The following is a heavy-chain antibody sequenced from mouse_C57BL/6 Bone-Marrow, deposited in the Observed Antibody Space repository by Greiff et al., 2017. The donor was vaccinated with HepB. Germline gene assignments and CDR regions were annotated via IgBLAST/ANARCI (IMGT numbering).Heavy chain of an antibody. Sequence: QVHVKQPGAELVKPGASVKLSCKASGYTFTSYWMQWVKQRPGQGLEWIGEIDPSDSYTNYNQKFKGKATLTVDTSSSTAYMQLSSLTSEDSAVYYCARRDLRGYFDYWGQGTTLTVSS. CDR2: IDPSDSYT. CDR1: GYTFTSYW. V-gene: IGHV1-50*01. D-gene: IGHD1-1*01. J-gene: IGHJ2*01. CDR3: ARRDLRGYFDY.